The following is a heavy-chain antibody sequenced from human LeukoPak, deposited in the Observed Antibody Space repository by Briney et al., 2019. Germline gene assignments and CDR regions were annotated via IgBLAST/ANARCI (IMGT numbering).Heavy chain of an antibody. D-gene: IGHD4-23*01. Sequence: ASVKVSCKASGYTFTGYYTHWVRQAPGQGLEWMGWINPNSGGTNYAQKFQGRVTMTRDTSISTAYMELSRLRSDDTAVYYCARGDYGGNSGNYWGQGTLVTVSS. V-gene: IGHV1-2*02. CDR2: INPNSGGT. CDR1: GYTFTGYY. CDR3: ARGDYGGNSGNY. J-gene: IGHJ4*02.